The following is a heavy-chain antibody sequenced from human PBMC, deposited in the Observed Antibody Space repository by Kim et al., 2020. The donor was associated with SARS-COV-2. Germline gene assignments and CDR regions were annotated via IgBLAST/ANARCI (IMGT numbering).Heavy chain of an antibody. CDR3: AKGLQPSSYRAVAETFDY. D-gene: IGHD6-19*01. CDR2: ISGSGGST. J-gene: IGHJ4*02. Sequence: GGSLRLSCAASGFTFNNYAMSWVRQAPGKGLEWVSGISGSGGSTYYADSVKGRFTISRDNAKNTLYLQMNSLRAEDTAVYYCAKGLQPSSYRAVAETFDYWGQGTLVTVSS. V-gene: IGHV3-23*01. CDR1: GFTFNNYA.